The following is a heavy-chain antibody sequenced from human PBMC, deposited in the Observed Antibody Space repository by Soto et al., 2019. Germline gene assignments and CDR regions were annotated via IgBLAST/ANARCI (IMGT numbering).Heavy chain of an antibody. V-gene: IGHV3-11*01. CDR2: ISLSGTSI. CDR1: GFSFSDYY. CDR3: RPAAPFDY. J-gene: IGHJ4*02. D-gene: IGHD2-2*01. Sequence: PGGSLRLSCAASGFSFSDYYMSWVRQAPGKGLEWVSFISLSGTSISYADSVRGRFTISRDNAKSLLFLQMNSLSAEDTAVYYCRPAAPFDYWGQGTPVNVSS.